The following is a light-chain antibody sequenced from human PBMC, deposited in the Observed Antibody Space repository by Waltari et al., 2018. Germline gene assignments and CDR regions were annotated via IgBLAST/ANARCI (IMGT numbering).Light chain of an antibody. CDR3: SSYTSISTLI. Sequence: LTQPASVSGSPGQSITISCTGSSSDVGDYKYVSWYQQHPGKAPKLMIYAVNNRPSGVSNRFSGSKSGNTASLTISGLQAEDDADYYCSSYTSISTLIFGGGTKLTVL. V-gene: IGLV2-14*03. CDR2: AVN. CDR1: SSDVGDYKY. J-gene: IGLJ2*01.